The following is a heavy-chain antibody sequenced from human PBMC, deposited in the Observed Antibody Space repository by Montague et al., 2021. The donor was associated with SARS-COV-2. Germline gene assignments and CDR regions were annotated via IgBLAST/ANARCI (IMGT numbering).Heavy chain of an antibody. Sequence: TLSLTCTVSGGSISSGDYHWSWVRQPAGKGLDWIGYIYTLGSTNYNPSLKSRVTISIDTSKNQFSLKLSSVTAADTAGYFCARSPYRTTYLNGMDVWGQGTTVTVSS. V-gene: IGHV4-61*09. CDR3: ARSPYRTTYLNGMDV. J-gene: IGHJ6*02. CDR2: IYTLGST. D-gene: IGHD1-14*01. CDR1: GGSISSGDYH.